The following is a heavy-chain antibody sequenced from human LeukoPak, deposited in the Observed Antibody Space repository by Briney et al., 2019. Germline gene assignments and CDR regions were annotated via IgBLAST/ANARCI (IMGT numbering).Heavy chain of an antibody. J-gene: IGHJ4*01. CDR3: ARHRDYYDT. CDR1: GASINNNF. CDR2: IYSSGSA. Sequence: PWETLSLTCTVSGASINNNFWTWIRQPPGKGLEWIGYIYSSGSANYNPSLKSRVIISGDTSKNQISLNLTSVTAADTAVYFCARHRDYYDTWGHGTLVTVPS. V-gene: IGHV4-59*08. D-gene: IGHD3-22*01.